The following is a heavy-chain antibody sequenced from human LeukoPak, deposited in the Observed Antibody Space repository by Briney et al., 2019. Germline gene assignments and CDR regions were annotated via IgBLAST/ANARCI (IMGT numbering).Heavy chain of an antibody. Sequence: SETLSLTCTVSGGSISSSSYYWGWIRQPPGKGLEWIGSIYYSGSTYYNPSLKSRVTISVDTSKNQFSLKLSSVTAADTAVYYCARERTYYYDSSGYHNDYWGQGTLVTVSS. CDR3: ARERTYYYDSSGYHNDY. CDR1: GGSISSSSYY. V-gene: IGHV4-39*02. D-gene: IGHD3-22*01. CDR2: IYYSGST. J-gene: IGHJ4*02.